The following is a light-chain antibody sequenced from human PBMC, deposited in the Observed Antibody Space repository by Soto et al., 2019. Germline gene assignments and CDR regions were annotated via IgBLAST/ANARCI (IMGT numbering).Light chain of an antibody. Sequence: EIVLTQSPGTLSLSPGERATLSCRASQSVTSSYLAWYQQKPGQAPRLLIYAASSRATGIPDRFSGSGSGTAFTLTIRRLEPEDFAVYYCQQYGYPATFGGGTKVEIK. J-gene: IGKJ4*01. CDR3: QQYGYPAT. CDR1: QSVTSSY. V-gene: IGKV3-20*01. CDR2: AAS.